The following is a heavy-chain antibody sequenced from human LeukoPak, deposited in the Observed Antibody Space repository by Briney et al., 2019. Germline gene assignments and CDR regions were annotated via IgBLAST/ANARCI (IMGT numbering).Heavy chain of an antibody. D-gene: IGHD6-25*01. CDR2: ISGSGGST. Sequence: GGSLRLSCAASGFTLRKHGMNWVRQAPGKGLEWASAISGSGGSTYYADSVKGRFTISRDNSKNTLYLQMNSLKTEDTAVYYCTSSKYMAAKQWSYFDFWGQGTLVTVSS. J-gene: IGHJ4*02. CDR1: GFTLRKHG. V-gene: IGHV3-23*01. CDR3: TSSKYMAAKQWSYFDF.